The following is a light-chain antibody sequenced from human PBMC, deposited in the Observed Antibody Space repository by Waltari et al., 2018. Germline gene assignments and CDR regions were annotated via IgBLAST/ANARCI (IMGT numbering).Light chain of an antibody. Sequence: QSVLTQPPSASGTPGQRVTISCSGSSSNIGSNHVYWYQQLPGMAPTLLIYRNDQRPSGVPDRFSGSKSGSSASLAISGLRSEDEADYYCGAWDDSLSGHYVVGTGTKVTVL. CDR3: GAWDDSLSGHYV. J-gene: IGLJ1*01. CDR2: RND. V-gene: IGLV1-47*01. CDR1: SSNIGSNH.